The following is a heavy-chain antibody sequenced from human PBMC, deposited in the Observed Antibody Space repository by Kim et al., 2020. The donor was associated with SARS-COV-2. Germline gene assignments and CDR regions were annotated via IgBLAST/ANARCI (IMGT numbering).Heavy chain of an antibody. V-gene: IGHV4-34*01. Sequence: RVTISVDTSKNQFSLKLSSVTAADTAVYYCARGPTPSTPYYGSGSRGMDVWGQGTTVTVSS. CDR3: ARGPTPSTPYYGSGSRGMDV. D-gene: IGHD3-10*01. J-gene: IGHJ6*02.